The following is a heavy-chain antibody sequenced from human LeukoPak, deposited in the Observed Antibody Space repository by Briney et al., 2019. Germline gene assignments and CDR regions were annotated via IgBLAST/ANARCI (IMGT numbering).Heavy chain of an antibody. V-gene: IGHV1-46*01. J-gene: IGHJ5*02. CDR1: GYTFTSYY. CDR3: ARSYCGGDCYAGNWFDP. Sequence: EASVKVSCKASGYTFTSYYMHWVRQAPGQGLEWMGIINPSGGSTSYAQKFQGRVTMTRDTSTSTVYMELSSLRPEDTAVYYCARSYCGGDCYAGNWFDPWGQGTLVTVSS. CDR2: INPSGGST. D-gene: IGHD2-21*02.